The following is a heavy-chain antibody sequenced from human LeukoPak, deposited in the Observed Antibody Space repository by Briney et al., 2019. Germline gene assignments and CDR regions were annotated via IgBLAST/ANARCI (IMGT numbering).Heavy chain of an antibody. J-gene: IGHJ4*02. CDR3: VRGADMNYNFENSFYFDS. V-gene: IGHV3-33*01. D-gene: IGHD3-3*01. Sequence: GGSLRLSCAVSGFTMKNFGMHWVRQAPGKGLEWVAVIWYDGSQRHYMDSVKGRFAISRENSMSTLSLEMNGLRVEDTAVYYCVRGADMNYNFENSFYFDSWGQGALVIVSS. CDR1: GFTMKNFG. CDR2: IWYDGSQR.